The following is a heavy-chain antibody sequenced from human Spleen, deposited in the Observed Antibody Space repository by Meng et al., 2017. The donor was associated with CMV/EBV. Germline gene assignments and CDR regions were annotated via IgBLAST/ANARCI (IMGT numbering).Heavy chain of an antibody. V-gene: IGHV1-69*05. Sequence: QVQLVQSGAEGKKPGSSVKVSCKASGGTFSSYAISWVRQAPGQGLEWMGGIIPIFGTANYAQKFQGRVTMTRDTSISTAYMELSRLRSDDTAVYYCARDATYRDWGQGTLVTVSS. CDR1: GGTFSSYA. D-gene: IGHD3-16*02. CDR3: ARDATYRD. CDR2: IIPIFGTA. J-gene: IGHJ4*02.